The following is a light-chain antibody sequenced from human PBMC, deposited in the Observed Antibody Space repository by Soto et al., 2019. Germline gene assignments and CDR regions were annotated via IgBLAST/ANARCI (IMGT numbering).Light chain of an antibody. V-gene: IGLV2-14*01. Sequence: QSALTQPASVSGSPGQSITISCTGTSSDVGGYNYVSWYQQHPGKAPKLLIYDVTDRPSGVSNRFSGSKSANTASLTISGLQAEDEADYYCSSYTSSSTLSWVFGGGTKLPVL. CDR3: SSYTSSSTLSWV. CDR2: DVT. CDR1: SSDVGGYNY. J-gene: IGLJ3*02.